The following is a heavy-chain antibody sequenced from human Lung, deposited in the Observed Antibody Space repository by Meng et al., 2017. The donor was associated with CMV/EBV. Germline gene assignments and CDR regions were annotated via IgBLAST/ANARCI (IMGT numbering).Heavy chain of an antibody. CDR1: GGSFSGYY. CDR3: AGEQGAF. D-gene: IGHD3-16*01. Sequence: ESLRLSCAVYGGSFSGYYWSWIRQPPGKGLEWIGEINHSGSTNYNPSLKSRVTISVDTSKNQFSLKLSSVTAADTAVYYCAGEQGAFWGQGTLVTVSS. CDR2: INHSGST. V-gene: IGHV4-34*01. J-gene: IGHJ4*02.